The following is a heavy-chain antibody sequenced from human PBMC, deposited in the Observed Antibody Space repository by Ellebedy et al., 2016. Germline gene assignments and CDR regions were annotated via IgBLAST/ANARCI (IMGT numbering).Heavy chain of an antibody. CDR3: ARWNGGWNAFDV. J-gene: IGHJ3*01. V-gene: IGHV4-59*02. D-gene: IGHD1-1*01. CDR1: GGSVSSDY. CDR2: VFHTGTT. Sequence: SETLSLTCNVSGGSVSSDYWNWIRRPPGKGLEWIGFVFHTGTTFFNPSLKSRVTMSVDTSKSQFSLGLTSVTAADTAVYYCARWNGGWNAFDVWGQGTVVTVSS.